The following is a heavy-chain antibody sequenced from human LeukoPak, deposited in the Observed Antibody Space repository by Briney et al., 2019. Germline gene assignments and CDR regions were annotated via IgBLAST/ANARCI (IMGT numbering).Heavy chain of an antibody. J-gene: IGHJ4*02. CDR2: IGSSGDRT. CDR3: AKTPQYDILTSYPGYYIDY. Sequence: GGSLRLSCAAAGFSFSSYGMSWVRQAPGKGLEWVSSIGSSGDRTYYADSVKGRFTISRDNSKNTLYLQMNSLRTDDTAVYYCAKTPQYDILTSYPGYYIDYWGQGTLVTVSS. V-gene: IGHV3-23*01. CDR1: GFSFSSYG. D-gene: IGHD3-9*01.